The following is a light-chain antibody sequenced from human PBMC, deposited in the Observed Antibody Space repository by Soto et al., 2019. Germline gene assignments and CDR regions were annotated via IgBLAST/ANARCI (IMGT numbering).Light chain of an antibody. CDR3: QHYGSSPRT. Sequence: EIVLTQSPGTLSLSPGERATLSCRASQSVSSSYLAWYQQKPGQAPRLLIYGASSRATGIPDRFSGSGSGTGFTLAISRLEREDFAVYYCQHYGSSPRTFGQGTRVEIK. J-gene: IGKJ1*01. V-gene: IGKV3-20*01. CDR2: GAS. CDR1: QSVSSSY.